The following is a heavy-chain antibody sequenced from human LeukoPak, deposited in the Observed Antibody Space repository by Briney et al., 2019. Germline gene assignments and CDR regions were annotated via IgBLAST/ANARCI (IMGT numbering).Heavy chain of an antibody. CDR2: INSDGTGT. V-gene: IGHV3-74*01. Sequence: GGSLRLSCAASGFTFSSYWMHWVRQAPGKWLVWVSRINSDGTGTNYADSVKGRFTISRDNAKNTLYLQMNSLRAEDTAVYYCASVTVLGKRNAFDNWGRGTMVTVSS. D-gene: IGHD7-27*01. J-gene: IGHJ3*02. CDR1: GFTFSSYW. CDR3: ASVTVLGKRNAFDN.